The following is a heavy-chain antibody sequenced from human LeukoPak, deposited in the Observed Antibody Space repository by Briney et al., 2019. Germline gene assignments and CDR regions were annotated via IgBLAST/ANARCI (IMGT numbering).Heavy chain of an antibody. CDR2: IYYSGST. D-gene: IGHD3-3*01. V-gene: IGHV4-59*11. CDR1: GGSISSHY. Sequence: SETLSLTCTVSGGSISSHYWSWIRQPPGKGLEWIGYIYYSGSTNYNPSLKSRVTISVDTYKNQFSLKLSSVTAADTAVYYCARVVRFLEWRFDYWGQGTLVTVSS. J-gene: IGHJ4*02. CDR3: ARVVRFLEWRFDY.